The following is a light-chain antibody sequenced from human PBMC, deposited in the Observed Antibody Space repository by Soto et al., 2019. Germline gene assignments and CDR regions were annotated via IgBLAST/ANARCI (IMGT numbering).Light chain of an antibody. J-gene: IGKJ2*01. CDR3: QQYNAWRYT. Sequence: IVMTQSPATLSVSPGERITLSCRASQIITSSLAWYQLKPGQAPRLLIYGASTRATGIPARFSGSGSGTEFTLTISSLQSEDFAVYYCQQYNAWRYTFGQGTKVEIK. CDR1: QIITSS. V-gene: IGKV3-15*01. CDR2: GAS.